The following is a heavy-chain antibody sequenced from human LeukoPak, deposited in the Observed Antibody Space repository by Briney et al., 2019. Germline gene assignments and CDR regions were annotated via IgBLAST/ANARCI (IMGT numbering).Heavy chain of an antibody. D-gene: IGHD4-17*01. J-gene: IGHJ4*02. Sequence: SETLSLTCIVSGGSISSYYWSWIRQPAGKGLEWIGRIYTSGSINYSPSLKSRVTMSVDTSKNQFSLKLTSLTAADTAVYYCARDHRRDYGDYHFDYWGQGTLVTVSS. CDR3: ARDHRRDYGDYHFDY. V-gene: IGHV4-4*07. CDR1: GGSISSYY. CDR2: IYTSGSI.